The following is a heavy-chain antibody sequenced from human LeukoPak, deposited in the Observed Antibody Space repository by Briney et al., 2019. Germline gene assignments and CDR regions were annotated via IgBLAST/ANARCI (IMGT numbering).Heavy chain of an antibody. CDR3: ARDPSRGLYYFDH. D-gene: IGHD3/OR15-3a*01. Sequence: PGGSLRLSCAASGLXVSSNYMSWVRQAPGKGLEWVSFIYSGGSIYYADSVKGRFTISRDNSKNTLYLQMNSLSAEDTAVYYCARDPSRGLYYFDHWGQGTLVTVSS. V-gene: IGHV3-53*01. CDR1: GLXVSSNY. CDR2: IYSGGSI. J-gene: IGHJ4*02.